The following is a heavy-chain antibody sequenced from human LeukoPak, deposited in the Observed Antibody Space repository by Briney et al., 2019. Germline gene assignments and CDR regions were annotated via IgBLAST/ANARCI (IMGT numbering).Heavy chain of an antibody. J-gene: IGHJ4*02. CDR2: ISGSGGST. CDR1: GFTFSSYA. D-gene: IGHD1-20*01. CDR3: AKDRRVYNWNPTFNFDY. Sequence: PGGSLRLSCAASGFTFSSYAMNWVRQAPGKGLEWVSAISGSGGSTYYADSVKGRFTISRDNSKNTLYLQMNSLRAEDTAVYYCAKDRRVYNWNPTFNFDYWGQGTLVTVSS. V-gene: IGHV3-23*01.